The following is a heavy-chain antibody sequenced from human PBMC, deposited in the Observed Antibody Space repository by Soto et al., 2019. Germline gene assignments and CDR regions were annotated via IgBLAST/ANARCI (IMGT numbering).Heavy chain of an antibody. V-gene: IGHV3-30-3*01. CDR3: ARAGRFAAPYDSGLFDY. Sequence: GGSLRLSCAASGFTFSSYAMHWVRQAPGKGLEWVAVISYDGSNKYYADSVKGRFTISRDNSKNTLYLQMNSLRAEDTAVYYCARAGRFAAPYDSGLFDYWGQGTLVTVSS. CDR1: GFTFSSYA. CDR2: ISYDGSNK. J-gene: IGHJ4*02. D-gene: IGHD5-12*01.